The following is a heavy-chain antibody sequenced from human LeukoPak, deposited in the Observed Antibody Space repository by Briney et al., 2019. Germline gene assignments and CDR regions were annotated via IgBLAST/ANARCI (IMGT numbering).Heavy chain of an antibody. V-gene: IGHV4-34*01. J-gene: IGHJ4*02. D-gene: IGHD2-15*01. Sequence: SETLSLTCAVFGGSFSGYYWSWIRQPPGKGLEWIGEIKHSGSTNYNPSLKSRVTISVDTSKTQFSLKLSSVTAADTAVYYCGRDYCSGGSCYIDYWGQGTLVTVSS. CDR1: GGSFSGYY. CDR2: IKHSGST. CDR3: GRDYCSGGSCYIDY.